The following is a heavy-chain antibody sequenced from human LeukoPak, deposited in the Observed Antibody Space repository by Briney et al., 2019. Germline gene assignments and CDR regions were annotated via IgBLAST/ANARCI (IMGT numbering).Heavy chain of an antibody. Sequence: SETLSLTCTVSGGSISSGDYYWSWIRQPPGKGLEWIGYIYTSGSTNYNPSLKSRVTMSVDTSKNQFSLKLTSVTAADTAVYFCARLEYCSGGSCYGDYWGQGILVTVSS. D-gene: IGHD2-15*01. V-gene: IGHV4-61*08. CDR2: IYTSGST. CDR3: ARLEYCSGGSCYGDY. J-gene: IGHJ4*02. CDR1: GGSISSGDYY.